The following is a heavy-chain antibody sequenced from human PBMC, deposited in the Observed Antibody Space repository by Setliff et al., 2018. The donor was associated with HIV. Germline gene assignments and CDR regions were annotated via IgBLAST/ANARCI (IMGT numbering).Heavy chain of an antibody. CDR3: AKDPSDSSSWYYFHY. V-gene: IGHV3-23*01. Sequence: GESLKISCATSGFTFSSYAMSWVRQAPGKGLEWVSAISGSGDSTYYADSVKGRFTISRDNSKNTLYLQMNSLRADDTAVYYCAKDPSDSSSWYYFHYWGQGALITVSS. CDR1: GFTFSSYA. D-gene: IGHD6-13*01. CDR2: ISGSGDST. J-gene: IGHJ4*02.